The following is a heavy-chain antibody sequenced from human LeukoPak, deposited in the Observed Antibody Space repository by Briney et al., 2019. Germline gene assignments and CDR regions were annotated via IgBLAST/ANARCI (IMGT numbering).Heavy chain of an antibody. CDR3: ARDGPKVVRGVINYYYYYGMDV. D-gene: IGHD3-10*02. V-gene: IGHV3-30*19. CDR2: ISYDGSNK. J-gene: IGHJ6*04. Sequence: PGGSLRLSCAASGFTFSSYGMHWVRQAPGKGLEWVAVISYDGSNKYYVDSVKGRFTISRDNSKNTLYLQMNSLRAEDTAVYYCARDGPKVVRGVINYYYYYGMDVWGKGTTVTVSS. CDR1: GFTFSSYG.